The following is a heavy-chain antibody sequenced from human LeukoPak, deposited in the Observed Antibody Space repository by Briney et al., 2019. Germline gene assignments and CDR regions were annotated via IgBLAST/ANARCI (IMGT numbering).Heavy chain of an antibody. V-gene: IGHV3-66*02. J-gene: IGHJ4*02. CDR1: GFTVSSNY. CDR2: IYSGGTT. D-gene: IGHD3-3*01. Sequence: SGGSLRLSCAASGFTVSSNYMSWVRQAPGKGLEWVSVIYSGGTTYYADSVKGRFTISRDNSKNTLFLQMNSLRAEDTAVYFCARDKNDFWSGSLGYWGQGTLVTVSS. CDR3: ARDKNDFWSGSLGY.